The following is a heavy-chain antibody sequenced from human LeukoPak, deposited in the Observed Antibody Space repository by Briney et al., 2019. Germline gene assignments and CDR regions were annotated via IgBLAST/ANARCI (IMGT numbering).Heavy chain of an antibody. J-gene: IGHJ4*02. CDR1: GFTFSSYA. V-gene: IGHV3-23*01. CDR2: ISGSGGST. D-gene: IGHD3-22*01. CDR3: AKDAYYDSSGYHFDY. Sequence: PGGSLRLSCAASGFTFSSYAMSWVRQAPGKGPEWVSGISGSGGSTYYADSVKGRFTISRDNSKNTLYLQMNSLRAEDTAVYYCAKDAYYDSSGYHFDYWGQGTLVTVSS.